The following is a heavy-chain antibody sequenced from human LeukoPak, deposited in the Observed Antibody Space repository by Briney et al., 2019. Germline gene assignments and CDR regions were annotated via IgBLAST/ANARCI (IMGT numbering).Heavy chain of an antibody. J-gene: IGHJ4*02. CDR2: INHSGST. Sequence: SETLSLTCAVYGGSFSGYYWSWIRQPPGKGLEWIGEINHSGSTNYNPSLKSRVTISVDTSKNQFSLKLSSVTAADTAVYYCARARATVTTPPHIDYWGQGTLVTVSS. V-gene: IGHV4-34*01. CDR1: GGSFSGYY. CDR3: ARARATVTTPPHIDY. D-gene: IGHD4-17*01.